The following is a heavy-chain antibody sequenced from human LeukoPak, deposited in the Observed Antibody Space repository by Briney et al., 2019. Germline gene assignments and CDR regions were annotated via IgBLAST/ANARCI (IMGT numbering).Heavy chain of an antibody. V-gene: IGHV1-69*13. CDR3: ARDARGAAAADDPFDI. CDR1: GGTFSSYA. J-gene: IGHJ3*02. Sequence: GASVKVSCKASGGTFSSYAISWVRQAPGQGLEWMGGIIPIFGTANYARKFQGRVTITADESTSTAYMELSSLRSEDTAVYYCARDARGAAAADDPFDIWGQGTMVTVSS. CDR2: IIPIFGTA. D-gene: IGHD6-13*01.